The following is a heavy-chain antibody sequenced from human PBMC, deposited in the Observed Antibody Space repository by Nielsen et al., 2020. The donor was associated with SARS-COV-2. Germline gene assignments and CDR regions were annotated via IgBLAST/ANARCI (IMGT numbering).Heavy chain of an antibody. V-gene: IGHV3-73*01. D-gene: IGHD1-26*01. CDR3: TRQLLVGATPPDY. CDR1: GFTFSDYA. Sequence: GESLKISCAASGFTFSDYAMHWVRQASGKGLEWVGRIRSKAETYATSYAASVKGRFTISRDDSKNTAYLQMNSLKTEDTAVYYCTRQLLVGATPPDYWGQGTLVTVSS. CDR2: IRSKAETYAT. J-gene: IGHJ4*02.